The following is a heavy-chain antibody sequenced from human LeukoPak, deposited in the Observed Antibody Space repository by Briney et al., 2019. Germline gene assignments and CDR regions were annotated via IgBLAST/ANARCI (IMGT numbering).Heavy chain of an antibody. V-gene: IGHV1-2*06. Sequence: ASVKVSCKASGYTFTGYYMHWVRQAPGQGLEWMGRINPNSGGTNYAQKFQGRVTMTRDTSISIAYMELSRLRSDDTAVYYCARVSTMVRGVMTFDPWGQGTLVTVSS. J-gene: IGHJ5*02. CDR1: GYTFTGYY. CDR2: INPNSGGT. CDR3: ARVSTMVRGVMTFDP. D-gene: IGHD3-10*01.